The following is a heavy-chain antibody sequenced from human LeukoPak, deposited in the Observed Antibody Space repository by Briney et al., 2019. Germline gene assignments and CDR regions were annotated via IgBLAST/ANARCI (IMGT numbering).Heavy chain of an antibody. CDR3: AAIAAAAPLPTDY. D-gene: IGHD6-13*01. CDR1: GFTFSSYG. CDR2: IRYDGSNK. V-gene: IGHV3-30*02. J-gene: IGHJ4*02. Sequence: GGSLRLSCAASGFTFSSYGMHWVRQAPGKGLEWVAFIRYDGSNKYYADSVKGRFTISRDNSKNTLYLQMNSLRAEDTAVYYCAAIAAAAPLPTDYWGQGTLVTVSS.